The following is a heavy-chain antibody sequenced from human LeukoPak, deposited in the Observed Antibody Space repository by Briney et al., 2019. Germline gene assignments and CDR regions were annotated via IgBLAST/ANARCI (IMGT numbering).Heavy chain of an antibody. D-gene: IGHD4-23*01. J-gene: IGHJ5*02. V-gene: IGHV4-38-2*02. CDR1: GYSISSGYY. Sequence: SETLSLTCTVSGYSISSGYYWGWIRQPPGKGLEWIGSIYHSGSTHYNPSLKSRVTISVDTSKNQFSLKLSSVTAADTAVYYCARMVIRWFDPWGQGTLVTVSS. CDR2: IYHSGST. CDR3: ARMVIRWFDP.